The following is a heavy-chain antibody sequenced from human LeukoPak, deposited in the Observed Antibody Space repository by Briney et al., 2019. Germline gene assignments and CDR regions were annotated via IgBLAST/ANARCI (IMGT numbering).Heavy chain of an antibody. CDR1: GFTVSSNY. J-gene: IGHJ4*02. V-gene: IGHV3-53*01. D-gene: IGHD4-17*01. CDR2: IYSGGST. CDR3: AKAPRRATVTSLDY. Sequence: PGGSLRLSCAASGFTVSSNYMSWVRQAPGKGLEWVSVIYSGGSTYYADSVKGRFTISRDNSKNTLYLQMNSLRAEDTAVYYCAKAPRRATVTSLDYWGQGTLVTVSS.